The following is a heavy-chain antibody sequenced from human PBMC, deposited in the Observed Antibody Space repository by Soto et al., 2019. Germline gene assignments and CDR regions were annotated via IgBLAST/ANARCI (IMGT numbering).Heavy chain of an antibody. CDR3: ARDPPYGGYVDY. Sequence: GASVKGSCKASGFTFTSYCIRWVGQAPGQGLEWMGWISAYNGNTNSAQKLQGRVTMTTDTSTSTAYMELRSLRSDDTAVYYCARDPPYGGYVDYWGQGTLVTVSS. V-gene: IGHV1-18*01. D-gene: IGHD3-10*01. CDR2: ISAYNGNT. CDR1: GFTFTSYC. J-gene: IGHJ4*02.